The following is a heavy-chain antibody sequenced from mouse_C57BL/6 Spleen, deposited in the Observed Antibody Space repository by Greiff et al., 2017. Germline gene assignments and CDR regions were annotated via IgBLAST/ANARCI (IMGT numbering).Heavy chain of an antibody. CDR1: GYTFTSYW. CDR2: IYPGNSDT. V-gene: IGHV1-5*01. Sequence: EVQLQQSGTVLARPGASVKMSCKTSGYTFTSYWMHWVKQRPGQGLEWIGAIYPGNSDTSYNQKFKGKAKLTAVTSASTAYMELSSLTNEDSAVYYCTRYYGSSPWYFDVWGTGTTVTVSS. CDR3: TRYYGSSPWYFDV. J-gene: IGHJ1*03. D-gene: IGHD1-1*01.